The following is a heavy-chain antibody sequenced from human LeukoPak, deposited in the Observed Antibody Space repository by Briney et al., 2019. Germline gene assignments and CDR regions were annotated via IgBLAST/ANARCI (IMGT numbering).Heavy chain of an antibody. Sequence: GGSLRLSCAASGLAFSSYDMHWVRQAPGKGLEWVSSIGATGDTYYAGSVKGRFTISRENAKKSLYLQMSSLRVEDTAVYFCVLGAYWNDDKNAFHIWGPGTMVTVSS. CDR2: IGATGDT. J-gene: IGHJ3*02. CDR3: VLGAYWNDDKNAFHI. CDR1: GLAFSSYD. V-gene: IGHV3-13*01. D-gene: IGHD1-1*01.